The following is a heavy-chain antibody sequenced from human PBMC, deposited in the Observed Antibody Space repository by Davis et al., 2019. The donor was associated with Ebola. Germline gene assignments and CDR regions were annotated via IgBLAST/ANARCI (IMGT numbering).Heavy chain of an antibody. CDR3: ARSALRYFDWFVYGMDV. V-gene: IGHV1-69*13. CDR2: IIPIFGTA. CDR1: GGTFSSYA. J-gene: IGHJ6*02. D-gene: IGHD3-9*01. Sequence: SVKVSCKASGGTFSSYAISWVRQAPGQGLEWMGGIIPIFGTANYAQKFQGRVTITADESTSTAYMELSSLRSEDTAVYYCARSALRYFDWFVYGMDVWGQGATVTVSS.